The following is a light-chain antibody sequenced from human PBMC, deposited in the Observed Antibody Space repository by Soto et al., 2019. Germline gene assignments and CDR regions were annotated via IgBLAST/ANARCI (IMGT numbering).Light chain of an antibody. Sequence: QSVLTQPPSASGTPGQRVTISCSGSSSNIGSNYVYWYQQLPGTAPKLLIYRNNQRPSGVPDRFSGSKSGTSASLAISGLRSEDEADCYCAAWDDSLSAVVFGGGTKLTVL. V-gene: IGLV1-47*01. CDR1: SSNIGSNY. CDR2: RNN. J-gene: IGLJ2*01. CDR3: AAWDDSLSAVV.